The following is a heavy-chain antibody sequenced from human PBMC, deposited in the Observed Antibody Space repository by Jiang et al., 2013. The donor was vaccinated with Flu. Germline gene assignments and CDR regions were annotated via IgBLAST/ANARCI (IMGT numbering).Heavy chain of an antibody. CDR2: ISGSGGST. V-gene: IGHV3-23*01. D-gene: IGHD5-12*01. J-gene: IGHJ6*02. CDR3: AKPVDIVATMGWDYYYYYGMDV. Sequence: VQLLESGGGLVQPGGSLRLSCAASGFTFSSYAMSWVRQAPGKGLEWVSAISGSGGSTYYADSVKGRFTISRDNSKNTLYLQMNSLRAEDTAVYYCAKPVDIVATMGWDYYYYYGMDVWGQGTTVTVSS. CDR1: GFTFSSYA.